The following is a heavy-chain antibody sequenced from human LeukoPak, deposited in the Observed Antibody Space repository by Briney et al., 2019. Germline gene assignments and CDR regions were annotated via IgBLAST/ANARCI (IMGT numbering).Heavy chain of an antibody. J-gene: IGHJ4*02. Sequence: SETLSLTCTVSGGSISSSSYYWGWIRQPPGKGLEWIGSIYYSGSTYYNPSLKSRVTISVNTSKNQFSLKLSSVTAADTAVYYCARGYQIDYWGQGTLVTVSS. D-gene: IGHD6-13*01. CDR2: IYYSGST. CDR3: ARGYQIDY. V-gene: IGHV4-39*07. CDR1: GGSISSSSYY.